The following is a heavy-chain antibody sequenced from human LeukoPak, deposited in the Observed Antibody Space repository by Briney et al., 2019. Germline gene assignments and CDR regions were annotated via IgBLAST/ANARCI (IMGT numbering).Heavy chain of an antibody. V-gene: IGHV4-4*07. CDR3: ARDREHSYGSDLDH. Sequence: SETLSLTCTVSGGFIHTYNWIWIRQPAGKGLEWVGRNNVAGNSYCNPSLKGRVSISVDRPNNRFSLELTSVTAADTAVYYCARDREHSYGSDLDHWGQGILVTVSS. CDR1: GGFIHTYN. CDR2: NNVAGNS. J-gene: IGHJ4*02. D-gene: IGHD5-18*01.